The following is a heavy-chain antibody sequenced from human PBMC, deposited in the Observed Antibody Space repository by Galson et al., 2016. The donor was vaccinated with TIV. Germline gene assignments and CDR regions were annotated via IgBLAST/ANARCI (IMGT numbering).Heavy chain of an antibody. J-gene: IGHJ4*02. V-gene: IGHV3-23*01. CDR3: AKDDSSSGRYYDY. CDR1: GFTFNSYA. D-gene: IGHD1-26*01. Sequence: SLRLSCAASGFTFNSYAMSWVRQAPGKGLEWVSGISAGDSTYYEDSVKGRFTISRDNSKNTLYLQMNSLRAEDTAVYYCAKDDSSSGRYYDYWGQGTLVTVSS. CDR2: ISAGDST.